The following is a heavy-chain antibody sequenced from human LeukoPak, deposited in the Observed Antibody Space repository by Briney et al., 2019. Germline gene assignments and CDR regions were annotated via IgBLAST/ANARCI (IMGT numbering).Heavy chain of an antibody. V-gene: IGHV3-30*18. CDR1: GFTFSSYG. CDR2: TSYDGSDT. Sequence: PGGSLRPSCATSGFTFSSYGMHWVRQAPGKGLEWVAVTSYDGSDTYYADSVKGRFTISRDNSKNTLYLQITSLRAEDTAVYYCAKDRWIRRISLAGQDYWGQGTLVTVSS. CDR3: AKDRWIRRISLAGQDY. D-gene: IGHD6-19*01. J-gene: IGHJ4*02.